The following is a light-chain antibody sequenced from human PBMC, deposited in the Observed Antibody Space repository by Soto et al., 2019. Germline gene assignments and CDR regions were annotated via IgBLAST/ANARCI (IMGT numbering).Light chain of an antibody. CDR2: GAS. Sequence: EIVLTRSPGALSLSPGERATLSCRASQSLWRGDLAWYQQIPGQAPRLLIYGASSRATGIPDRFSGSGSGTDCHLTISRLEPEDFAVYYCHQYGTPPRTFGQGTKVEIK. J-gene: IGKJ1*01. V-gene: IGKV3-20*01. CDR1: QSLWRGD. CDR3: HQYGTPPRT.